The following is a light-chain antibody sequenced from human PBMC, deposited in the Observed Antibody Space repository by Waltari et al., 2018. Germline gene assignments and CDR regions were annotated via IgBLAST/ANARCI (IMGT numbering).Light chain of an antibody. CDR3: QQRSGWPPMYT. Sequence: DIVLTQSPATLSLYPGERATLSCRSSQTVRTSFAWYQQRPGQSPRLIIYDASNRATGVPVRFSGSGSGTDFTLTISSLEPEDFAVYYCQQRSGWPPMYTFGQGTKVEIK. CDR1: QTVRTS. V-gene: IGKV3-11*01. CDR2: DAS. J-gene: IGKJ2*01.